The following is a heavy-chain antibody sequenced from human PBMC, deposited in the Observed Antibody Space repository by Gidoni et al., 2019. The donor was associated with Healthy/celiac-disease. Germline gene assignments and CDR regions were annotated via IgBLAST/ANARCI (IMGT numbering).Heavy chain of an antibody. CDR3: ARDISIAAGEEYAFDI. J-gene: IGHJ3*02. D-gene: IGHD6-13*01. CDR2: ISSSSSYI. Sequence: EVQLVESGGGLVKPGGSLRLSCAASGFTFSSYSMNWVRQAPGKGLEWVSSISSSSSYIYYADSVKGRFTISRDNAKNSLYLQMNSLRAEDTAVYYCARDISIAAGEEYAFDIWGQGTMVTVSS. CDR1: GFTFSSYS. V-gene: IGHV3-21*01.